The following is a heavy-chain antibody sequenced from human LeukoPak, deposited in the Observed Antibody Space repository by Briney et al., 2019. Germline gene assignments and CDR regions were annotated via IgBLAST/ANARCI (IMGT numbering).Heavy chain of an antibody. D-gene: IGHD5-12*01. CDR1: GFTFSSYW. Sequence: GGSLRLSCAASGFTFSSYWMHWVRQAPGKGLVWVSRINTDGSSTNYADSVKGRFTISRDNAKNTLYLQMNSLRAEDTAVYYCARGQWLRSSFDYWGQGTLVTVSS. CDR2: INTDGSST. CDR3: ARGQWLRSSFDY. V-gene: IGHV3-74*01. J-gene: IGHJ4*02.